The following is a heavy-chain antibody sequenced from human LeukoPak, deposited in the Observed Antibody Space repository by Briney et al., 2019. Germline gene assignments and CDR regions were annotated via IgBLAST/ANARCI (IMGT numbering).Heavy chain of an antibody. CDR2: ISSSSSYI. J-gene: IGHJ4*02. D-gene: IGHD6-13*01. V-gene: IGHV3-21*01. CDR3: ASPYSSRWYELCY. CDR1: GFIFSHYW. Sequence: GGSLRLSCAASGFIFSHYWMSWVRQAPGKGLEWVSSISSSSSYIYYADSVKGRFTISRDNAKNSLYLQMNSLRAEDTAVYYCASPYSSRWYELCYWGQGTLVTVSS.